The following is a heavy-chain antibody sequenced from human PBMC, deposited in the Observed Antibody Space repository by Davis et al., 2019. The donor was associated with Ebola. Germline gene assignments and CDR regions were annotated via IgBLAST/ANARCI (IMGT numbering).Heavy chain of an antibody. V-gene: IGHV3-15*01. Sequence: GGSLRLSCAASGFTFSNAWMSWVRQAPGKGLEWVGRIKSKTDGGTTDYAAPVKGRFTISRDDSKSIAYLQMNSLKTEDTAVYYCTRDSTYYYDSSGYHWDYYYYYGMDVWGQGTTVTVSS. CDR3: TRDSTYYYDSSGYHWDYYYYYGMDV. CDR2: IKSKTDGGTT. J-gene: IGHJ6*02. CDR1: GFTFSNAW. D-gene: IGHD3-22*01.